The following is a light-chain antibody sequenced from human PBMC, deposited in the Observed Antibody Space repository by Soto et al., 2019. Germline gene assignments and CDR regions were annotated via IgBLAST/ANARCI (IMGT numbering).Light chain of an antibody. V-gene: IGKV1-39*01. CDR3: QQSYSTPKWT. Sequence: DIQMTQSPSSLSASVGDRVTITCRASQSISSYLNWYQQKPGKAPKLLIYAASSLQSGVPSRFSGSGSGTDFTLTISSLQPEDFATYYCQQSYSTPKWTLGQGTKV. CDR1: QSISSY. J-gene: IGKJ1*01. CDR2: AAS.